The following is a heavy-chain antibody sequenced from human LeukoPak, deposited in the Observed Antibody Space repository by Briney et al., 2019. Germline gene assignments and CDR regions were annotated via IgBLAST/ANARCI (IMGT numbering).Heavy chain of an antibody. V-gene: IGHV3-23*01. CDR1: GFTFSSYA. CDR3: AKDLWVTVAGLDNYHYYGMDV. J-gene: IGHJ6*02. Sequence: GGSLRLSCAASGFTFSSYAMSWVRQAPGKGLEWVSAISGSGGSTYYADSVKGRFTISRDNSKNTLYLQMNSLRAEDTAVYYCAKDLWVTVAGLDNYHYYGMDVWGQGTTVTVSS. CDR2: ISGSGGST. D-gene: IGHD6-19*01.